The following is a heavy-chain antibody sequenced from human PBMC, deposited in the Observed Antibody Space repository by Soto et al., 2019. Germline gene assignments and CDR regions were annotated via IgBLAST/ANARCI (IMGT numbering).Heavy chain of an antibody. J-gene: IGHJ6*02. CDR1: GYTFTNYW. CDR3: ARYPTLTDYFFHGMDV. V-gene: IGHV5-51*01. Sequence: PGESLKISCKGSGYTFTNYWIVWVRQIPGKGLEWMGIIYPGGSDTRYSPSFQGQVTISAGRSISTAYLQWSSLKASDTGMYYCARYPTLTDYFFHGMDVWGQGTTVTVSS. CDR2: IYPGGSDT. D-gene: IGHD4-17*01.